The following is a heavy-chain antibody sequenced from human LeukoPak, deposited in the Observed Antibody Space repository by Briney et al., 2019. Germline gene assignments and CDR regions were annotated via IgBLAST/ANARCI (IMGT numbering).Heavy chain of an antibody. J-gene: IGHJ4*02. CDR3: ATLASTDGY. D-gene: IGHD1-1*01. Sequence: GGSLRLSCAASGFTFSSYGMHWVRQAPGKGLEWVANIKEDGSEKDYVDSVKGRFTISRDNAKNSLYLQLNSLRAEDTAVYYCATLASTDGYWGQGTLVTVSS. V-gene: IGHV3-7*01. CDR1: GFTFSSYG. CDR2: IKEDGSEK.